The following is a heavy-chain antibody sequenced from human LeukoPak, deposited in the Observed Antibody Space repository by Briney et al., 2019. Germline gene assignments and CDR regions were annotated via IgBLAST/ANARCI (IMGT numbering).Heavy chain of an antibody. Sequence: GGSLRLSCAASGFTFSSYGMHWVRQAPGKGLEWVAVISYDGSNKYYADSVKGRFTISRDNSKNTLYLQMNSLRAEDTAVYYCANLGDCGDYDNWFDPWGQGTLVTVSS. D-gene: IGHD4-17*01. CDR1: GFTFSSYG. V-gene: IGHV3-30*18. CDR2: ISYDGSNK. J-gene: IGHJ5*02. CDR3: ANLGDCGDYDNWFDP.